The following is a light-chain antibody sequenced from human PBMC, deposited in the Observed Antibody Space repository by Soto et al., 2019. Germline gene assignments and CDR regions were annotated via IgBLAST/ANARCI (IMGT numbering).Light chain of an antibody. V-gene: IGKV1-33*01. J-gene: IGKJ3*01. CDR3: QQVDSLPVT. Sequence: DIQMPPSPSSLSASVGDRVTITCQASQDISNYLNWYQQRPGKAPQLLIYDTSILETGVPSRFSGSGSGTQFSLTINPLLPEDVATDYCQQVDSLPVTFGPGTKVEIK. CDR1: QDISNY. CDR2: DTS.